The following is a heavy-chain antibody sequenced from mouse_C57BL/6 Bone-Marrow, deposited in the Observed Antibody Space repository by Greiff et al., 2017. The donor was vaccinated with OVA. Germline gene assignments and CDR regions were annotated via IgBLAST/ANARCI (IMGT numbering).Heavy chain of an antibody. V-gene: IGHV5-9-1*02. CDR3: TRWGYGAWFAY. CDR2: ISSGGDYI. CDR1: GFTFSSYA. Sequence: DVQLVESGEGLVKPGGSLKLSCAASGFTFSSYAMSWVRQTPEKRLEWVAYISSGGDYIYYADTVKGRFTISRDNARNTLYLQMSSLKSEDTAMYYCTRWGYGAWFAYWGQGTLVTVSA. J-gene: IGHJ3*01. D-gene: IGHD2-2*01.